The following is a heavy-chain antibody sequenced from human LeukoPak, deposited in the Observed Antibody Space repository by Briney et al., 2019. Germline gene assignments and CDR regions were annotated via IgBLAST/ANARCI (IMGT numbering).Heavy chain of an antibody. CDR3: ARSAGNWNDDAFDI. CDR2: IYNSVST. Sequence: SETLSLTCTVSGGSISSGGHYWSWIRQHPGKGLEWIGYIYNSVSTYYNPSLKSRVTISDDTSKNQFSLKLSSVTAADTAVYYCARSAGNWNDDAFDIWGQGTMVTVSS. D-gene: IGHD1-1*01. J-gene: IGHJ3*02. V-gene: IGHV4-31*03. CDR1: GGSISSGGHY.